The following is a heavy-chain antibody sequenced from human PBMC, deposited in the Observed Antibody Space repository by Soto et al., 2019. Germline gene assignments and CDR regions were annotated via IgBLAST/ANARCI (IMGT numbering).Heavy chain of an antibody. CDR1: GGSVSSGSYY. J-gene: IGHJ6*02. D-gene: IGHD3-10*01. Sequence: TLSLTCTVSGGSVSSGSYYWSWIRQPPGKGLEWIGYIYYSGSTNYNPSLKSRVTISVDTSKNQFSLKLSSVTAADTAVYYCARDREEGYHGMDVWGQGTTVTVSS. CDR3: ARDREEGYHGMDV. CDR2: IYYSGST. V-gene: IGHV4-61*01.